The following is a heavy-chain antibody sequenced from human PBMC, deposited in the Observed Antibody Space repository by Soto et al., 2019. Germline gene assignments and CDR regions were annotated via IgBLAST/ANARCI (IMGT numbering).Heavy chain of an antibody. CDR3: AREVRDTAVADFDY. Sequence: EVQLVESGGRLVQPGGSLRLSCAASGFTFSSYSMNWARQAPGKGLEWLSYVSSSISTMHYADSVKARFTTSRDNAKNSLYLQINSPRDEDTAVYYCAREVRDTAVADFDYWGQGTLVTVSS. J-gene: IGHJ4*02. D-gene: IGHD5-18*01. CDR1: GFTFSSYS. CDR2: VSSSISTM. V-gene: IGHV3-48*02.